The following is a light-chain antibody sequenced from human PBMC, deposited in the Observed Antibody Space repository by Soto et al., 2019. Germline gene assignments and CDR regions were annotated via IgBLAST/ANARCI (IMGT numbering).Light chain of an antibody. CDR2: AAS. V-gene: IGKV1-39*01. J-gene: IGKJ4*01. CDR1: QSISSY. CDR3: QQSYNTPLT. Sequence: DIQMTQSPSSLSASAGDRVTITCRASQSISSYLSWYQKKPGKAPKLLIYAASRLQSGVPSRFSGSGSGTDFTLTISSLQPEDFATYYCQQSYNTPLTFGGGTKVEIK.